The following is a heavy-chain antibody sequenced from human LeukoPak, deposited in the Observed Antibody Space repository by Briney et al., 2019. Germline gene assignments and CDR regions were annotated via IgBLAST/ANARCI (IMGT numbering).Heavy chain of an antibody. CDR1: GGSISSSNYY. V-gene: IGHV4-39*07. J-gene: IGHJ4*02. CDR2: IYYSGST. CDR3: ARDKFNWNDGYFDY. D-gene: IGHD1-20*01. Sequence: PSETLSLTCTVSGGSISSSNYYWGWIRQPPGKGLEWIGSIYYSGSTNYNPSLKSRVTISVDTSKNQFSLMLNSVTAADTAVYYCARDKFNWNDGYFDYWGQGSLVTVSS.